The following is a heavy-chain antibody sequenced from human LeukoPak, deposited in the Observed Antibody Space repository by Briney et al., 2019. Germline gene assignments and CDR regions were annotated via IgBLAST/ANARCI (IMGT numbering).Heavy chain of an antibody. CDR2: IKQDGSEK. D-gene: IGHD3-10*01. V-gene: IGHV3-7*01. J-gene: IGHJ4*02. CDR1: GFTFSSYW. CDR3: ARERGYYYGSGSYLSDYFDY. Sequence: PGGSLRLSCAASGFTFSSYWMSWVRQAPGKGLEWVANIKQDGSEKYYVDSVKGRFTISRDNAKNSLYLQMNSLRAEDTAVYYCARERGYYYGSGSYLSDYFDYWGQGTLVTVSS.